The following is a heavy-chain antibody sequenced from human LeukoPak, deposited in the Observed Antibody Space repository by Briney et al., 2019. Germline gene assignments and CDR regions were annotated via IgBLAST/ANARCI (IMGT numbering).Heavy chain of an antibody. D-gene: IGHD3-22*01. J-gene: IGHJ4*02. CDR3: ARAGDSSL. CDR2: INPSSGGT. CDR1: GYTFTGYY. V-gene: IGHV1-2*02. Sequence: ASVKVSCKASGYTFTGYYMHWVRQAPGQGLEWMGWINPSSGGTNYAQKFHGRVTMTRDTSISTVYMELSRLRSDDTAVYYCARAGDSSLWGQGTLVTVSS.